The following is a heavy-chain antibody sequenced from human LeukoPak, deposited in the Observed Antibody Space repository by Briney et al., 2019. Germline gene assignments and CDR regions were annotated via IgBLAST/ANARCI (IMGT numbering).Heavy chain of an antibody. CDR3: AKRPSDYGDYVSYFDY. J-gene: IGHJ4*02. CDR1: GFTFSIYS. CDR2: ISDDGRSK. V-gene: IGHV3-30*18. Sequence: GGSLRLSCVASGFTFSIYSMNWVRQAPGKGLEWVGVISDDGRSKDYADSVKGRFTISRDNSKDTLYLQMNSLRDEDTAVYYCAKRPSDYGDYVSYFDYWGQGTLVTVSS. D-gene: IGHD4-17*01.